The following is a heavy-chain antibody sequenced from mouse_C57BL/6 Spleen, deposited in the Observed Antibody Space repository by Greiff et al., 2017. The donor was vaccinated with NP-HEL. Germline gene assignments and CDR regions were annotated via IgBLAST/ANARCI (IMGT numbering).Heavy chain of an antibody. D-gene: IGHD1-1*01. CDR3: ARRYYGSRAWFAY. J-gene: IGHJ3*01. Sequence: EVQLQQSGPELVKPGASVQIPCKASGYTFTDYNMDWVKQSHGKSLEWIGDINPNNGGTIYNQKFKGKATLTVDKSSSTAYMELRSLTSEDTAVYYCARRYYGSRAWFAYWGQGTLVTVSA. CDR2: INPNNGGT. V-gene: IGHV1-18*01. CDR1: GYTFTDYN.